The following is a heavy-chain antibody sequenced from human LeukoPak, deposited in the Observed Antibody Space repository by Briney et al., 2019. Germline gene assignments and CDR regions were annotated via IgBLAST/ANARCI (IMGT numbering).Heavy chain of an antibody. D-gene: IGHD5-18*01. CDR3: ARGMDSYGYDY. Sequence: GASVKVSCKASGYTFTSYDINWVRQATGQGLEWMGWMNPNSGDTGYAQKFQGRVTITRNTSISTAYMELSSLRSEDTAVYCCARGMDSYGYDYWGQGTLVTVSS. CDR1: GYTFTSYD. J-gene: IGHJ4*02. CDR2: MNPNSGDT. V-gene: IGHV1-8*03.